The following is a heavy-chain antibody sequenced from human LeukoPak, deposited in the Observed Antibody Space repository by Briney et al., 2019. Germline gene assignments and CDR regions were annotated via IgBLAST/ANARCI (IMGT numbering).Heavy chain of an antibody. V-gene: IGHV3-9*01. D-gene: IGHD2-8*02. J-gene: IGHJ4*02. CDR2: ITWNSDNI. CDR3: ARQSLSASGLDY. Sequence: GGSLRLSCAASGFTFDDYAMHWVRQAPGKGLEWVTGITWNSDNIEYADSVKGRFTISRDNSKNTVVLQMNSLSVDDTAIYYCARQSLSASGLDYWGQGMLVTVSS. CDR1: GFTFDDYA.